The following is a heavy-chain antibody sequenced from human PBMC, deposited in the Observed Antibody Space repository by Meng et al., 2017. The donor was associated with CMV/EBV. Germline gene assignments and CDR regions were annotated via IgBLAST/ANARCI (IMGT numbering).Heavy chain of an antibody. V-gene: IGHV4-34*01. Sequence: QGRLQQWGAGLLKPSEPLSLTCAVYGGSFSGYCWSWIRQPPGKGLEWIGEINHSGSTNYNPSLKSRVTISVDTSKNQFSLKLSSVTAADTAVYYCARGSRRLPRFNWFDPWGQGTLVTVSS. CDR1: GGSFSGYC. CDR3: ARGSRRLPRFNWFDP. CDR2: INHSGST. D-gene: IGHD3-3*01. J-gene: IGHJ5*02.